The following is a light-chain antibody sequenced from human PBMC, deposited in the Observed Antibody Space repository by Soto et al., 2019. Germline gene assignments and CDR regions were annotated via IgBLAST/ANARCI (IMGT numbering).Light chain of an antibody. CDR1: SSDVGGYNH. CDR2: EVT. CDR3: SSHTASTTRI. J-gene: IGLJ1*01. Sequence: QSVLTQPASVSGSPGQSITISCTGTSSDVGGYNHVSWYQHHPDKAPKRIIYEVTKRPSGVSNRFSGSKSGDTASLTISGLQAEDEADYYCSSHTASTTRIFGTGTKVTVL. V-gene: IGLV2-14*01.